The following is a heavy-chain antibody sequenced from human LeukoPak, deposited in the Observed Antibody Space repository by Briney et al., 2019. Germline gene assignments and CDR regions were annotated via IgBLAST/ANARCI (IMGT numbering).Heavy chain of an antibody. CDR3: AREGGTSSWYYVY. D-gene: IGHD6-13*01. CDR2: TYYTSKWFS. J-gene: IGHJ4*02. CDR1: GDSVSSNSAA. V-gene: IGHV6-1*01. Sequence: SQTLSLTCAISGDSVSSNSAAWNWIRQSPSRGLEWLGRTYYTSKWFSDYAVSVKGRITINPDTSKNQFSLHLNSVIYEDTAVYYCAREGGTSSWYYVYWGQGTLVNVSS.